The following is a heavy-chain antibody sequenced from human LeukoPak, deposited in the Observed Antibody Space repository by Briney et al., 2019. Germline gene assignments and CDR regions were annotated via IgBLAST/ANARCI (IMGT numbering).Heavy chain of an antibody. CDR3: AREWYSSSWPPSYYFDY. CDR1: GFIVSGNN. D-gene: IGHD6-13*01. J-gene: IGHJ4*02. Sequence: GGSLRLSCAASGFIVSGNNMGWVRQAPGKGLEWVSVIYSGGRTFYADSVKGRFTISRDNSKNTLYLQMNSLRAEDTAVYYFAREWYSSSWPPSYYFDYWGQGTLVTVSS. V-gene: IGHV3-53*01. CDR2: IYSGGRT.